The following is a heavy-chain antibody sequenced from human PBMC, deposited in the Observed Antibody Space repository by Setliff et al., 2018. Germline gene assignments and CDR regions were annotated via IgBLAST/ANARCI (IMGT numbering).Heavy chain of an antibody. Sequence: ASVKVSCKASGYSLTRYYMHWVRQAPGQGLEWMGIINPGGGSASYAEKFQGRVTMTRDTSTSTIYMELASLISEDTAVYYCAISTLSICSGGSCPNAFDAWGQGTMVTVS. CDR2: INPGGGSA. D-gene: IGHD2-15*01. CDR1: GYSLTRYY. CDR3: AISTLSICSGGSCPNAFDA. J-gene: IGHJ3*01. V-gene: IGHV1-46*01.